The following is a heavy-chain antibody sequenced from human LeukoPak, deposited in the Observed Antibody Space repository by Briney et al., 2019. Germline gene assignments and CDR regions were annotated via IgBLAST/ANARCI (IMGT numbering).Heavy chain of an antibody. CDR2: ISGGGTST. V-gene: IGHV3-23*01. D-gene: IGHD6-19*01. J-gene: IGHJ4*02. Sequence: PGGSLRLSCAASGFTFSSYATSWVRQAPGKGLEWVSVISGGGTSTYYADSVKGRFTISKDNSRNTLYLQMNSLRAEDTAVYYCAKTFIAVANPIDYWGQGTLVTVSS. CDR3: AKTFIAVANPIDY. CDR1: GFTFSSYA.